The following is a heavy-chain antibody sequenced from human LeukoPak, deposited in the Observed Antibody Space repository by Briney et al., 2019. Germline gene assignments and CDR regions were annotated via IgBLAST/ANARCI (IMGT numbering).Heavy chain of an antibody. J-gene: IGHJ6*03. V-gene: IGHV4-30-2*01. CDR2: IYHSGST. CDR1: GGSISSGGYY. CDR3: AREVGYCSSTSCYNSDYYYYYYMDV. D-gene: IGHD2-2*01. Sequence: SETLSLTCTVSGGSISSGGYYWSWIRQPPGKGLEWIGYIYHSGSTYYNPSLKSRVTISVDTSKNQFSLKLSSVTAADTAVYYCAREVGYCSSTSCYNSDYYYYYYMDVWGKGTTVTVSS.